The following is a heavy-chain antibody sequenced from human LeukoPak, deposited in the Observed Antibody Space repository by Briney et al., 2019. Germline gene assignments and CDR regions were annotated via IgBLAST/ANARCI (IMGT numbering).Heavy chain of an antibody. CDR3: ARHFYGSGDY. J-gene: IGHJ4*02. CDR1: GFTFSGYW. Sequence: GGSLRLSCTASGFTFSGYWMHWVRQPPGKRLVWVSRISGDGTSTTYADSGKGRFTISRDNAKNTLYLQMNSLRAEDTAVYYCARHFYGSGDYWGQGTLVTVSS. V-gene: IGHV3-74*01. CDR2: ISGDGTST. D-gene: IGHD6-19*01.